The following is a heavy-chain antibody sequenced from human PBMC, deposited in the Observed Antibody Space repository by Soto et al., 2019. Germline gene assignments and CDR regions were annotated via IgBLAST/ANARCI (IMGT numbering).Heavy chain of an antibody. Sequence: GGSLRLSCAASGFTFSSYAMSWVRQAPGKGLEWVAVIWYDGSNKYYADSVKGRFTISRDNSKNTLYLQMNSLRAEDTAVYYCARASYYDSSGYYWVPFDYWGQGTLVTVS. CDR2: IWYDGSNK. CDR1: GFTFSSYA. J-gene: IGHJ4*02. D-gene: IGHD3-22*01. V-gene: IGHV3-33*08. CDR3: ARASYYDSSGYYWVPFDY.